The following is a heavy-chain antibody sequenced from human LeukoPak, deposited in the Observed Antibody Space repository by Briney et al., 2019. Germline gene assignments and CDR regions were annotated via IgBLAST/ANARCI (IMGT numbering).Heavy chain of an antibody. CDR2: IYYSGST. CDR1: GGSISSSSYY. J-gene: IGHJ6*02. V-gene: IGHV4-39*02. Sequence: PPETLSLTCTVSGGSISSSSYYWGWIRQPPGKGLEWIGCIYYSGSTYYNPSRKSRVTISVDTSKTQLSLKLSTVTAADTAVYYCAREDGSSTSVGGMDVWGQGTTVTVSS. CDR3: AREDGSSTSVGGMDV. D-gene: IGHD2-2*01.